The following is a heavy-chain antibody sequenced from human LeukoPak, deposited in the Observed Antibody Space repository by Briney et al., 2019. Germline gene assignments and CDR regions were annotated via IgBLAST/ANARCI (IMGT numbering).Heavy chain of an antibody. CDR1: GYTFTSYG. CDR2: ISAYNGNT. J-gene: IGHJ4*02. V-gene: IGHV1-18*01. CDR3: ARRGHVGQQLAPSDY. Sequence: GASVKVSCKASGYTFTSYGISWVRQAPGQGLEWMGWISAYNGNTNYAQKLQGRVTMTTDISTSTAYMELRSLRSDDTAVYYCARRGHVGQQLAPSDYWGQGTLVTVSS. D-gene: IGHD6-13*01.